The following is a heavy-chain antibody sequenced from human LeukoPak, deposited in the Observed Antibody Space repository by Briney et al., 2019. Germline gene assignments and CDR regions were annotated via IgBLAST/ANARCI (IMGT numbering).Heavy chain of an antibody. Sequence: PGGSLRLSCAASGFTFSSYSMNWVRQAPGRGLGWVSSISSSSSYIYYADSVKGRFTISRDNAKNSLYLQMNSLRAEDTAVYYCARDRRVAVAGSYFDYWGQGTLVTVSS. V-gene: IGHV3-21*01. D-gene: IGHD6-19*01. CDR2: ISSSSSYI. CDR1: GFTFSSYS. CDR3: ARDRRVAVAGSYFDY. J-gene: IGHJ4*02.